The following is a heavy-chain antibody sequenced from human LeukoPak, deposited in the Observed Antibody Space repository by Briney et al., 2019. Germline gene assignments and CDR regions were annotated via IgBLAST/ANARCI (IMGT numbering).Heavy chain of an antibody. J-gene: IGHJ4*02. CDR1: GFTFSSYG. D-gene: IGHD6-19*01. CDR2: ISYNETNK. CDR3: ARVGGSGWYGYIDY. V-gene: IGHV3-30*19. Sequence: PGGSLRLSCAASGFTFSSYGMHWVRRAPGKGLEWVALISYNETNKYYPDSVKGRFTISRDSSKNTVYLQMGSLRADDTAVYYCARVGGSGWYGYIDYWGQGTLVRVSS.